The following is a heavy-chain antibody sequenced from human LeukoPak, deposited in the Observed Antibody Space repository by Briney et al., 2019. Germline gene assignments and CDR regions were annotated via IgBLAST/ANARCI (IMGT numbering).Heavy chain of an antibody. CDR1: GYSFTSYW. Sequence: GESLKISCKGSGYSFTSYWIGWVRQMPGKGLEWMGIIYPGDSDTRYSPSFQGQVTISADKSISTAYLQWSSLKASDTAMYYCARHRGRAHYDFWSAPDAFDIWGQGTMVTVSS. CDR3: ARHRGRAHYDFWSAPDAFDI. V-gene: IGHV5-51*01. CDR2: IYPGDSDT. D-gene: IGHD3-3*01. J-gene: IGHJ3*02.